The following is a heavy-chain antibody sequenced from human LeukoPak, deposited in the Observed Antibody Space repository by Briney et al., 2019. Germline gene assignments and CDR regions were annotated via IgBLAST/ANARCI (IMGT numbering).Heavy chain of an antibody. CDR1: GFTLSDYY. V-gene: IGHV3-11*01. Sequence: GGSLRLSCAASGFTLSDYYMSWIRQAPGKGLEWVSYISGSGNTIFYADSMKGRFTISRDNAKNSVYLHMNRLRADDTAVYYCATDVGQLWSPDNWGQGTLVTVSS. CDR2: ISGSGNTI. J-gene: IGHJ4*02. D-gene: IGHD5-18*01. CDR3: ATDVGQLWSPDN.